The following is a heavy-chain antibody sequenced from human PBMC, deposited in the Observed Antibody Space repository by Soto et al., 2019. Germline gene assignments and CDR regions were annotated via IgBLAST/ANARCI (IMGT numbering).Heavy chain of an antibody. Sequence: ASVKVSCKASGGTFSSYAISWVRQAPGQGLEWMGGIIPIFGTANYAQKFQGRVTITADESTSTAYMELSSLRSEDTAVYYCARYGSGSYYAYYYYGMDVWGQGTTVTVS. D-gene: IGHD3-10*01. CDR2: IIPIFGTA. J-gene: IGHJ6*02. CDR3: ARYGSGSYYAYYYYGMDV. V-gene: IGHV1-69*13. CDR1: GGTFSSYA.